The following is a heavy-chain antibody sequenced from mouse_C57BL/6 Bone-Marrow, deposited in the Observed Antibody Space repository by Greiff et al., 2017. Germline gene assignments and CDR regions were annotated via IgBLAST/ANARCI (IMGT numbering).Heavy chain of an antibody. Sequence: VQRVESGPGLVQPSQSLSITCTVSGFSFTSYGVHCVRQSPGKGLEWLGVFWCGGSTDYNAAFMSRLSITKDNSKSQVFFKRNSLQADDTVIYYRAKNLLCYGSILSYYAMDYWGQGTSVTVAS. D-gene: IGHD1-1*01. CDR1: GFSFTSYG. CDR2: FWCGGST. CDR3: AKNLLCYGSILSYYAMDY. J-gene: IGHJ4*01. V-gene: IGHV2-5*01.